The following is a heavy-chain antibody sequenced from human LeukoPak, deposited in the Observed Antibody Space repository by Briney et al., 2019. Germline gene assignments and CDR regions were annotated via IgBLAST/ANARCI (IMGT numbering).Heavy chain of an antibody. V-gene: IGHV4-59*01. CDR1: GGSISSYY. Sequence: PSETLSLTCTVSGGSISSYYWSWIRQPPGKGLEWIGYIYYSGSTNYNPSLKSRVTISVDTSKNQFSLKLSSVTAADTAVYYCAREGSYSSTGGFDYWGQGTLVTVSS. J-gene: IGHJ4*02. CDR3: AREGSYSSTGGFDY. D-gene: IGHD6-19*01. CDR2: IYYSGST.